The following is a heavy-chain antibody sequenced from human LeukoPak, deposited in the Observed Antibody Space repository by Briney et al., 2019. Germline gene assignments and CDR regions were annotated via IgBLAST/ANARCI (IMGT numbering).Heavy chain of an antibody. CDR1: GFTFSSYA. CDR2: ISGSGGST. D-gene: IGHD2-2*01. CDR3: AKDPLLGYCSSTSCYGY. J-gene: IGHJ4*02. Sequence: GRSLRLSCAASGFTFSSYAMHWVRQAPGKGLEWVSAISGSGGSTYYADSVKGRLTISRDNSKNTLYLQMNSLRAEDTAVYYCAKDPLLGYCSSTSCYGYWGQGTLVTVSS. V-gene: IGHV3-23*01.